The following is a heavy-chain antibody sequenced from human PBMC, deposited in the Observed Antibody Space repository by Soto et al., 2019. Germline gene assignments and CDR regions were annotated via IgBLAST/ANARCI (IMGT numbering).Heavy chain of an antibody. D-gene: IGHD2-15*01. CDR1: GYTFTSYW. Sequence: GETLKISCKGSGYTFTSYWISWVRQMPGEGLEWMGAIYPGDSDTGYSPSFQGQVTISADKSISTAYMQWSSLQASDSAIYYCARSAGNAGRFSECWGQGTVVTVSS. CDR3: ARSAGNAGRFSEC. J-gene: IGHJ4*02. CDR2: IYPGDSDT. V-gene: IGHV5-51*01.